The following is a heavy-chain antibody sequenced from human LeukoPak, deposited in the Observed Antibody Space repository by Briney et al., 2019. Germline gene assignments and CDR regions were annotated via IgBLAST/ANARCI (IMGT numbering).Heavy chain of an antibody. CDR1: GFTFSSYW. Sequence: GGSLRLSCAASGFTFSSYWMHWVRQAPGKGLEWVANIKQDGSEKYYVDSVKGRFTNSRDDAKNSLYLQMNSLRAEDTAVYYCARVGAGKIVVVITGPNYYMDVWGKGTTVTVSS. D-gene: IGHD3-22*01. CDR3: ARVGAGKIVVVITGPNYYMDV. CDR2: IKQDGSEK. V-gene: IGHV3-7*01. J-gene: IGHJ6*03.